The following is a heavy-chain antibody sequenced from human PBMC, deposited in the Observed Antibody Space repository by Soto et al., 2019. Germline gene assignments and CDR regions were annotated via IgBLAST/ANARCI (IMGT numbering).Heavy chain of an antibody. J-gene: IGHJ4*02. D-gene: IGHD3-10*01. Sequence: QVQLVQSGAEVKKPGASVKVSCKASGYTFTGYYMQWVRQAPGQGLEWRGGINPNSGGTNYAQKFQGWVTMTRDTSISTAYMELSRLRSDDTAVYYCARGSVKVRGVMPAHYFDYWGQGTLVTVSS. V-gene: IGHV1-2*04. CDR1: GYTFTGYY. CDR2: INPNSGGT. CDR3: ARGSVKVRGVMPAHYFDY.